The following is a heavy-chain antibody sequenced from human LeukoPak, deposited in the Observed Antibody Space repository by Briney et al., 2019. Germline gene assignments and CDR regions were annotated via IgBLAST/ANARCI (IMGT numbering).Heavy chain of an antibody. CDR2: IKQDGSEK. D-gene: IGHD6-13*01. J-gene: IGHJ3*02. CDR3: AKDMGSSWYELDAFDI. V-gene: IGHV3-7*01. Sequence: PGGSLRLSCAASGFIFSSYWMSWVRQAPGKGLEWVANIKQDGSEKYYVDSVKGRFTISRDNAKNSLYLQMNSLRAEDTAVYYCAKDMGSSWYELDAFDIWGQGTMVTVSS. CDR1: GFIFSSYW.